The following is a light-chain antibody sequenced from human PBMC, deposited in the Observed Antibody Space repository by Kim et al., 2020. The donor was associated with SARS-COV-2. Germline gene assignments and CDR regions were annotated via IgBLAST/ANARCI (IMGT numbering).Light chain of an antibody. CDR3: QQSYSTPYT. CDR1: QSITSS. J-gene: IGKJ2*01. CDR2: AAS. Sequence: DIQMTQSPSSLSASVGDRVTITCRASQSITSSLDWYQQKPWKAPKLLIYAASSLQAGVPSRISGSGSGTDFALTISSVQPEDFATYYCQQSYSTPYTFGQGTKLEI. V-gene: IGKV1-39*01.